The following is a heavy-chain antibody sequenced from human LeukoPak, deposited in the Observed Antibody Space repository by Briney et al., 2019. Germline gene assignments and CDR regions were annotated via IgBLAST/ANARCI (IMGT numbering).Heavy chain of an antibody. V-gene: IGHV3-7*01. CDR2: IKLDGSET. CDR3: TRDRGWQSFDY. J-gene: IGHJ4*02. CDR1: GFTFSTYW. D-gene: IGHD3-10*01. Sequence: GGSLRLSCAASGFTFSTYWMTWVRQGPGKRLERVANIKLDGSETYYVGSVRGRFTISRDSAKNSLYLQMNSLRAEDTAVYYCTRDRGWQSFDYWGQGTLVTVSS.